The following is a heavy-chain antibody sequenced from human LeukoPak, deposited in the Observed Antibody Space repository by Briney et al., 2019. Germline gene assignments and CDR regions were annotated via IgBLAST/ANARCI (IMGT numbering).Heavy chain of an antibody. J-gene: IGHJ6*03. CDR1: GFTFSSYE. Sequence: GGSLRLSCAASGFTFSSYEMNWVRQAPGKGLEWVSYISSSGSTIYYADSVKGRFTISRDNAKNSLYLQMNSLRAEDTAVYYCARTGYSRSERDYYYYMDVWGKGTTVTISS. V-gene: IGHV3-48*03. CDR3: ARTGYSRSERDYYYYMDV. D-gene: IGHD6-13*01. CDR2: ISSSGSTI.